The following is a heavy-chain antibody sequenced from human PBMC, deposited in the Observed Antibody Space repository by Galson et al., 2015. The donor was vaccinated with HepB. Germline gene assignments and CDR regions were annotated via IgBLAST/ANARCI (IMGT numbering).Heavy chain of an antibody. J-gene: IGHJ4*02. CDR1: GFTFSNYG. D-gene: IGHD6-19*01. CDR2: ISNEGSNK. CDR3: AKCIVETGTGCFDY. V-gene: IGHV3-30*18. Sequence: SLRLSCAASGFTFSNYGMHWVRQAPGKGLEWVAVISNEGSNKYYAESVKGRFTVSRDNSKNTLYLQMNSLRPEDTAVYYCAKCIVETGTGCFDYWGKGTLVTVSS.